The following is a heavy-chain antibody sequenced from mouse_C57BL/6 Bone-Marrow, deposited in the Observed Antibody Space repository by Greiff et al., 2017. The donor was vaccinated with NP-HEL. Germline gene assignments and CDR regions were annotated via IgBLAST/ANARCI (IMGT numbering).Heavy chain of an antibody. CDR1: GYTFTSYW. CDR2: IDPSDSET. Sequence: VQLQQPGAELVRPGSSVKLSCKASGYTFTSYWMHWVKQRPIQGLEWIGNIDPSDSETHYNQNFTDKATLTVDKSSSTAYLQLSSLTSEDSAVSYCAREGFAYWGPGTLVTVSA. V-gene: IGHV1-52*01. CDR3: AREGFAY. J-gene: IGHJ3*01.